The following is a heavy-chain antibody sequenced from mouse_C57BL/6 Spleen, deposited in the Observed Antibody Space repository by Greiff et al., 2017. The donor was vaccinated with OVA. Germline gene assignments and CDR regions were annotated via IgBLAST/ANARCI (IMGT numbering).Heavy chain of an antibody. J-gene: IGHJ3*01. CDR1: GYTFTSYW. D-gene: IGHD3-2*02. CDR2: IYPGSGST. Sequence: VQLQQPGAELVKPGASVKMSCKASGYTFTSYWITWVKQRPGQCLEWIGDIYPGSGSTNYNEKFKSKATMTVDTSSSTAYMQLSSLTSEDSVVYCGARGGTAQAAWFAYWGQGTLVTVSA. V-gene: IGHV1-55*01. CDR3: ARGGTAQAAWFAY.